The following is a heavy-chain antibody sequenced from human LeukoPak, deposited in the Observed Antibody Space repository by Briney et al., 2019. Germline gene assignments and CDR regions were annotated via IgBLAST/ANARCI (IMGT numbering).Heavy chain of an antibody. CDR2: ISYDGSNK. J-gene: IGHJ5*02. V-gene: IGHV3-30*18. CDR1: GFTFSSYG. Sequence: GGSLRLSCAASGFTFSSYGMHWVRQAPGKGLEWVAVISYDGSNKYYADSVKGRFTISRDNSKNTLYLQMNSPRAEDTAVYYCAKSSSIAAAVGPWGQGTLVTVSS. CDR3: AKSSSIAAAVGP. D-gene: IGHD6-13*01.